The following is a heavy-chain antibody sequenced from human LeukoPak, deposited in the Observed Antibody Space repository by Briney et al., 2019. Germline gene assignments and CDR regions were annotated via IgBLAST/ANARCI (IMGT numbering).Heavy chain of an antibody. Sequence: GGSLRLSCAASGFTFSSYDMHWVRQAPGEGLEWVAVISFDESDKYYTDSVKGRFTISRDNSKNTLYLQMNSLRAEDTAVYYCANAIAVADPGLDYWGQGTLVTVSS. J-gene: IGHJ4*02. CDR1: GFTFSSYD. CDR3: ANAIAVADPGLDY. D-gene: IGHD6-19*01. CDR2: ISFDESDK. V-gene: IGHV3-30*18.